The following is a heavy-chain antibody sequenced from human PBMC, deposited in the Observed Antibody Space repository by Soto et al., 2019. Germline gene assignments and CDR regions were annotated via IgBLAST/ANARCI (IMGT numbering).Heavy chain of an antibody. Sequence: GGSLRLSCAASGFTFSSYAMSWVRQAPGKGLDWVSIISSNGGITEYADSVKGRFTISRDNSKNSLYLQMNSLRAEDTAIYYCAKDQSPRYCSGGSCYSFDYWGQGTLVTVSS. D-gene: IGHD2-15*01. CDR3: AKDQSPRYCSGGSCYSFDY. CDR2: ISSNGGIT. CDR1: GFTFSSYA. V-gene: IGHV3-23*01. J-gene: IGHJ4*02.